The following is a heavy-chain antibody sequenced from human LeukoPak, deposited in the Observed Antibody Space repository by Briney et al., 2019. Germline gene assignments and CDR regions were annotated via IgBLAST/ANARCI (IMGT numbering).Heavy chain of an antibody. CDR3: ARAGQLWFGESWMDV. Sequence: GGSLRLSCEGSAFIFSGHWMNWVRQAPGKGLEWVANTKQDGSEKYYVDSVKGRFTISRDNAKNSLYLQMNSLRAEDTAVYYCARAGQLWFGESWMDVWGRGTTVTVSS. D-gene: IGHD3-10*01. V-gene: IGHV3-7*01. J-gene: IGHJ6*02. CDR1: AFIFSGHW. CDR2: TKQDGSEK.